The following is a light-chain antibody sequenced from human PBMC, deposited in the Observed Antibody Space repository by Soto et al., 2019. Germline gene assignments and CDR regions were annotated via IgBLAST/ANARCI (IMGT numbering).Light chain of an antibody. CDR1: QSVSTSS. CDR3: QQYGDSPQT. V-gene: IGKV3-20*01. CDR2: DSS. J-gene: IGKJ1*01. Sequence: EIVLAQSPGTLSLSPGDRATLSYRASQSVSTSSLAWYQQKPGQAPRLLIYDSSNRATGIPDRFSGSGSGTDFTLTISGLEPEDFAVYFCQQYGDSPQTFGQGTKVESK.